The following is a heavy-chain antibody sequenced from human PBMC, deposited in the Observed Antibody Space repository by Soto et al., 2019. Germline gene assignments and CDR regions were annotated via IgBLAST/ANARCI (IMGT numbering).Heavy chain of an antibody. J-gene: IGHJ4*02. V-gene: IGHV3-15*01. CDR3: TTDLVWIFGVVITETDY. Sequence: PGGSLRLSCAASGSTFSNARMSWVRQAPGKGLEWVGRIKSKTDGGTTDYAAPVKGRFTISRDDSKNTLYLQMNSLKTEDTAVYYCTTDLVWIFGVVITETDYWGQGTLVTVSS. D-gene: IGHD3-3*01. CDR2: IKSKTDGGTT. CDR1: GSTFSNAR.